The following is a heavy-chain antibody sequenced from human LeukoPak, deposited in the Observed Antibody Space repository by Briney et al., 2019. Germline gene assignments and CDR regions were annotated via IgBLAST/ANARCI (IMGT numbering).Heavy chain of an antibody. CDR1: GGSFTFTSHA. CDR3: AGFFYDNSGDAFDI. J-gene: IGHJ3*02. D-gene: IGHD3-22*01. CDR2: LIPIYGSA. Sequence: GSSVKVSCKASGGSFTFTSHAISWVRQAPGQGLEWMGGLIPIYGSANYAQKFQGRVTITSDESTRTVYMELSSLRPEDSAVHYCAGFFYDNSGDAFDIWGQGTMVTVSS. V-gene: IGHV1-69*01.